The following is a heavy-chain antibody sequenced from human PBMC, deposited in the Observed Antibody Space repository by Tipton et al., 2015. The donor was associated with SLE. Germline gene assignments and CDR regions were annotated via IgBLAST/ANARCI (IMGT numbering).Heavy chain of an antibody. CDR2: ISSSSSYI. D-gene: IGHD6-13*01. CDR3: ARQLYSSYYYMDV. V-gene: IGHV3-21*01. J-gene: IGHJ6*03. CDR1: GFAVSNNY. Sequence: SLRLSCAASGFAVSNNYMSWVRQAPGKGLEWVSSISSSSSYIYYADSVKGRFTISRDNAKNSLYLQMNSLRAEDTAVYYCARQLYSSYYYMDVWGKGSTVTVSS.